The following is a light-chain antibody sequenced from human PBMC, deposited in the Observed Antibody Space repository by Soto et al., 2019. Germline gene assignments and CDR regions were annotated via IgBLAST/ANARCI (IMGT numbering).Light chain of an antibody. J-gene: IGLJ1*01. Sequence: QSALTQPRSVSGSPGQSVTISCTGTSSDVGGYNYVSWYQQHPGKAPKLMIYDVSNRPSGVSNRFSGSKSGTTASLTISGLQTEDEAEYYCTSYTSSSTYVFGTGTKLTVL. CDR3: TSYTSSSTYV. V-gene: IGLV2-14*01. CDR2: DVS. CDR1: SSDVGGYNY.